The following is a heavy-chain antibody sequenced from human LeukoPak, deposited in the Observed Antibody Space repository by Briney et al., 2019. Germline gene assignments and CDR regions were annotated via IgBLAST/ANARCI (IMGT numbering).Heavy chain of an antibody. Sequence: ASVKVSCTASGYTFTGYYMHWVRQAPGQGLEWMGWINPNSGGTNYAQKFQGRVTMTRDTSISTAYMELSRLRSDDTAVYYCASNYGDYYYYYGMDVWGQGTTVTVSS. CDR3: ASNYGDYYYYYGMDV. V-gene: IGHV1-2*02. CDR1: GYTFTGYY. CDR2: INPNSGGT. J-gene: IGHJ6*02. D-gene: IGHD4-17*01.